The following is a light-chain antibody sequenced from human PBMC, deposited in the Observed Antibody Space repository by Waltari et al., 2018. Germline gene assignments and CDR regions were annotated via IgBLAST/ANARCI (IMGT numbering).Light chain of an antibody. J-gene: IGKJ5*01. V-gene: IGKV3-20*01. CDR3: QQYGSSPLIT. CDR2: GAS. Sequence: VLTQSPGTLSLSPGERATLPCRASQSISSSYLAWYQQKPGQAPRLLIYGASTRATGSPDRFSASGSGTDFTLTISRLEPEDFAVYYCQQYGSSPLITFGQGTQLEIK. CDR1: QSISSSY.